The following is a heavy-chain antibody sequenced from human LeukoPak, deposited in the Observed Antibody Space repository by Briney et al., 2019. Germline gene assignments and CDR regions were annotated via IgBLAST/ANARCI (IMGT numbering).Heavy chain of an antibody. CDR3: AGDGARMPEHWFDP. CDR1: GYTFTSYH. CDR2: INPSGGGT. D-gene: IGHD1-14*01. V-gene: IGHV1-46*01. J-gene: IGHJ5*02. Sequence: ASVKVSCKASGYTFTSYHMHWVRQAPGQGLEWMGLINPSGGGTIYAQKFQGRVTMTRDTSTSTVYMELSSLRSEDTAVYYCAGDGARMPEHWFDPWGQGTLVTVSP.